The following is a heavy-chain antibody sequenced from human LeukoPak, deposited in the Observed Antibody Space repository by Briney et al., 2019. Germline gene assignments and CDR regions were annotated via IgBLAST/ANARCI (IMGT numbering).Heavy chain of an antibody. CDR3: TTEWELLGGPSQPWS. D-gene: IGHD1-26*01. CDR2: IKRKSDGGTT. CDR1: GFTFSDAW. Sequence: GWSLRLSCAASGFTFSDAWMNWVRQAPGKGLGWIGRIKRKSDGGTTDYAAPVKGRFTISRDDSENMLYLQMNSLKSEDTAVYYCTTEWELLGGPSQPWSWGQGTLVTVSS. V-gene: IGHV3-15*01. J-gene: IGHJ5*02.